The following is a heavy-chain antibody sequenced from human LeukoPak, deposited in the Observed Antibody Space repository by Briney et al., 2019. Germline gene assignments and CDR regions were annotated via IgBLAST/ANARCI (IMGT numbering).Heavy chain of an antibody. CDR2: ISGGGYST. Sequence: GGSLRLSCAASGFTFSSYGMTWVRQAPGKGLEWVSAISGGGYSTYYADSVKGRFTISREGSRDTLYLQMHSLRAEDTAVYSCAKMSDYGDPSYFDYWGQGTLVTVSS. CDR3: AKMSDYGDPSYFDY. V-gene: IGHV3-23*01. J-gene: IGHJ4*02. D-gene: IGHD4-17*01. CDR1: GFTFSSYG.